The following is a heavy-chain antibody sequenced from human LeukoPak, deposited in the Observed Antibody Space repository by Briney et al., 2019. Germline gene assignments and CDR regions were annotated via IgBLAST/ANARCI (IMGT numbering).Heavy chain of an antibody. CDR2: ISYDGSNK. CDR3: AKDPLLGPWFGYFQH. CDR1: GFTFSSYA. V-gene: IGHV3-30-3*01. Sequence: GGSLRLSCAASGFTFSSYAMHWVRQAPGKGLEWVAVISYDGSNKYYADSVKGRFTISRDNSKNTLYLQMNSLRAEDTAVYYCAKDPLLGPWFGYFQHWGQGTLVTVSS. D-gene: IGHD3-10*01. J-gene: IGHJ1*01.